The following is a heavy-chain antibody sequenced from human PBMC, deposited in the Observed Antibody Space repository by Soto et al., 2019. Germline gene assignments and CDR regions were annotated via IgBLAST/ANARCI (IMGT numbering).Heavy chain of an antibody. J-gene: IGHJ4*02. Sequence: QVQLVQSGAEVKKPGASVKVSCKASGYTFTSYDINWVRQATGQGLEWMGWMNPNSGNTGYAQKFQGRVTMTRNTSISTAYMELSSLRSEVTAVYYGARVSSIAARRPLHYWGQGTLVTVSS. CDR3: ARVSSIAARRPLHY. V-gene: IGHV1-8*01. D-gene: IGHD6-6*01. CDR2: MNPNSGNT. CDR1: GYTFTSYD.